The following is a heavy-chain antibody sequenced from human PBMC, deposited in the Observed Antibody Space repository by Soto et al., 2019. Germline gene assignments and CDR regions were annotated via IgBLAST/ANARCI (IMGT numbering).Heavy chain of an antibody. CDR2: ISGSGGST. V-gene: IGHV3-23*01. CDR3: AKWEGGYDSQVYYYYYYMDV. CDR1: GFTFSSYA. Sequence: GGSLRLSCAASGFTFSSYAMSWVRQAPGKGLEWVSAISGSGGSTYYADSVKGRFTIPRDNSKNTLYLQMNSLRAEDTAVYYCAKWEGGYDSQVYYYYYYMDVWGKGTTVTVSS. J-gene: IGHJ6*03. D-gene: IGHD5-12*01.